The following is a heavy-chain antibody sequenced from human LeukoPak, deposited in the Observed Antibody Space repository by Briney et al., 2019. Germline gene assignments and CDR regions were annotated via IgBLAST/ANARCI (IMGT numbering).Heavy chain of an antibody. CDR2: IKQDGSEK. Sequence: GGSLRLSCAASGFTFSSYWMSWVRQAPGKGLEWVANIKQDGSEKYYVDSVKGRFTIYRDNAKNSLYLQMNSLRAEDTAVYYCARLRGYSYGYFDYWGQGTLVTVSS. CDR1: GFTFSSYW. D-gene: IGHD5-18*01. J-gene: IGHJ4*02. V-gene: IGHV3-7*01. CDR3: ARLRGYSYGYFDY.